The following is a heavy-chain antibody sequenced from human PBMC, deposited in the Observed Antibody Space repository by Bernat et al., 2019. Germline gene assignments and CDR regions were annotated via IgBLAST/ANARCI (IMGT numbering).Heavy chain of an antibody. CDR1: GGTFSSYA. CDR2: IIPIFGTA. J-gene: IGHJ3*02. D-gene: IGHD5-12*01. CDR3: AREAYRGYDCGAFDI. Sequence: QVQLVQSGAEVKKPGSSVKVSCKASGGTFSSYAISWVRQAPGQGLEWMGGIIPIFGTANYAQKVQGRVKITAEKSTSQAYMELSSLGSEETGVDYWAREAYRGYDCGAFDIWGQGKMVTGSS. V-gene: IGHV1-69*06.